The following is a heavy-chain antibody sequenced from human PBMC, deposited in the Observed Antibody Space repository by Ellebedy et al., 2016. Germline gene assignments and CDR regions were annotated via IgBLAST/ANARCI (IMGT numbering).Heavy chain of an antibody. CDR2: INQHGSEK. CDR1: GFTFSSYW. J-gene: IGHJ4*02. D-gene: IGHD1-26*01. V-gene: IGHV3-7*01. Sequence: GGSLRLSCAASGFTFSSYWMNWVRQAPGKGLEWVANINQHGSEKYYVDSVKGRVTISRDNAKNSLFLQMNSLRAEDTAVYYCARGSGSYSDNYFDYWGQGTLVTVSS. CDR3: ARGSGSYSDNYFDY.